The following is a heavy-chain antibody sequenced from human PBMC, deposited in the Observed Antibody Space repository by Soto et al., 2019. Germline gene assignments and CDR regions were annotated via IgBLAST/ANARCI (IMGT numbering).Heavy chain of an antibody. CDR2: IYYSGST. Sequence: QVQLQESGPGLVKPSQTLSLTCTVSGGSISSGGYYWSWIRQHPGKGLEWIGDIYYSGSTYYNPSLKRRVTISVDAAKNQFSLKLSSVTAADTAVYYCARDPGGPGYSYGTFDYWGQGTLVTVSS. J-gene: IGHJ4*02. D-gene: IGHD5-18*01. CDR1: GGSISSGGYY. CDR3: ARDPGGPGYSYGTFDY. V-gene: IGHV4-31*03.